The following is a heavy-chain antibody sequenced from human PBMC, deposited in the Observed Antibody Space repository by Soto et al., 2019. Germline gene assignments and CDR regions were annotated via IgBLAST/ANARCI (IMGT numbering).Heavy chain of an antibody. CDR1: GFTFSSYA. V-gene: IGHV3-30-3*01. CDR3: AXXXXXXXXXXXXXDY. J-gene: IGHJ4*02. Sequence: QVQLVESGGGVVQPGRSLRLSCAASGFTFSSYAMHWVRQAPGKGLEWVAVISYDGSNKYYADSVKGRFTISRDNSKNTLYLQMNSLRAEDTAVYYXAXXXXXXXXXXXXXDYWGQGTLVTVSS. CDR2: ISYDGSNK.